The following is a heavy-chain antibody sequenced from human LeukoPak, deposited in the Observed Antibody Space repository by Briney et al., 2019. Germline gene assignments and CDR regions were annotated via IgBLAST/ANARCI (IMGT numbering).Heavy chain of an antibody. CDR3: ARDKGTRSMDN. Sequence: GGSLRLSCAASGLPFSSSGMHWVRQAPGKGLEWVAMIWPDGSDEYFADSVEGRFTISRDNSKNTLYLQMDSLRVEDTAVYYCARDKGTRSMDNWGQGTLVTVSS. J-gene: IGHJ4*02. CDR1: GLPFSSSG. D-gene: IGHD1-14*01. V-gene: IGHV3-33*01. CDR2: IWPDGSDE.